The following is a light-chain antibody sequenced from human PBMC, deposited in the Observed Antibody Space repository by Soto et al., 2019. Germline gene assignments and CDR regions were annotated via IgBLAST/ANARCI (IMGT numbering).Light chain of an antibody. CDR3: QHYNSYSEA. V-gene: IGKV1-5*03. CDR2: KAS. CDR1: QVISSW. J-gene: IGKJ1*01. Sequence: DIQMTQSPSSVSASVGDTVTVSFRASQVISSWLAWYQQKPGRAPNLLIYKASTLKSGVPSRFSGSGSGTEFTLTISSLQPDDFATYYCQHYNSYSEAFGQGTKVDIK.